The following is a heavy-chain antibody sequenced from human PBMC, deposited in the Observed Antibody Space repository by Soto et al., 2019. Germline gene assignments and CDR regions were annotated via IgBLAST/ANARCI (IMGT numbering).Heavy chain of an antibody. D-gene: IGHD1-1*01. V-gene: IGHV3-21*04. CDR3: VRGTPTPGLDI. CDR2: ISSGSSDT. J-gene: IGHJ4*01. CDR1: GFTFSRVS. Sequence: GSLRLSCEASGFTFSRVSMNWVRQVPGKGLEWVASISSGSSDTWYADSVKGRFTTSRDNAKNSLYLQIGSLRVEDSAIYYCVRGTPTPGLDIWGHGTPVTVSS.